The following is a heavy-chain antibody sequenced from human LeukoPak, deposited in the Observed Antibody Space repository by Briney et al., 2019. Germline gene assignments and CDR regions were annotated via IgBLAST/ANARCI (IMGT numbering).Heavy chain of an antibody. CDR1: GFTFSSYW. D-gene: IGHD4-11*01. Sequence: PGGSLRLSCAASGFTFSSYWMHRVRQAPGKGLVWVSRINVDGSSTSYADSVKGRFTISRDNAKNTLYLQMNSLRAEDTAVYYCAREDHSNYNYWGQGTLVTVSS. V-gene: IGHV3-74*01. CDR2: INVDGSST. J-gene: IGHJ4*02. CDR3: AREDHSNYNY.